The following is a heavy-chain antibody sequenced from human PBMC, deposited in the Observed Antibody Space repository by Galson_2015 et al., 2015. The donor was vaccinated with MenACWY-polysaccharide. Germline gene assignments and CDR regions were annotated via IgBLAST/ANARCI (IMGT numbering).Heavy chain of an antibody. D-gene: IGHD2-21*02. V-gene: IGHV3-30-3*01. Sequence: SLRLSCAASGFTLSNSAIHWVRQAPGKGLQWVTVISNDGSKIYYANAVKGRFTISRDNSKSTVYLQMNSLTPEDTATYHCATPAGCGSADCYLPFDIWG. CDR1: GFTLSNSA. CDR2: ISNDGSKI. CDR3: ATPAGCGSADCYLPFDI. J-gene: IGHJ3*02.